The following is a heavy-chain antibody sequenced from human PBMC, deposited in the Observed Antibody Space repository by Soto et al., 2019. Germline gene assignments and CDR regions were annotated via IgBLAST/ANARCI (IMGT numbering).Heavy chain of an antibody. Sequence: SETLSLTCTVSGGSIDSYYWTWIRQPPGKGLEWIGYVYYTGTTTYSPSLKSRVTISVDTSMNQISLKLSSVTAADTGVYYCARSDTAHITIFGVVLSGWFDPWGQGTLVTVSS. CDR1: GGSIDSYY. J-gene: IGHJ5*02. CDR2: VYYTGTT. D-gene: IGHD3-3*01. CDR3: ARSDTAHITIFGVVLSGWFDP. V-gene: IGHV4-59*12.